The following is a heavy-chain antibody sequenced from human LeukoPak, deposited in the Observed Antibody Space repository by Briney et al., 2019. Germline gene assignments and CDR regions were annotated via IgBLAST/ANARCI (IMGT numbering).Heavy chain of an antibody. CDR3: GRRLEIATAIDN. CDR2: IYYSGTT. CDR1: GGPIDTAGYF. J-gene: IGHJ4*02. D-gene: IGHD6-25*01. Sequence: PSETLSLTCTVSGGPIDTAGYFWDWIRQPPGQGLEWIGTIYYSGTTYYNPSPVSRVTISVDTSKSQFSLDLSSVTAADTALYFCGRRLEIATAIDNWGQGILVTVSS. V-gene: IGHV4-39*01.